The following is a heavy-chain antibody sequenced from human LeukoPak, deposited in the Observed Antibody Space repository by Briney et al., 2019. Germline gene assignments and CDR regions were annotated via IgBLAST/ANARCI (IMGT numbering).Heavy chain of an antibody. V-gene: IGHV3-43*02. CDR1: GFTFDGYA. Sequence: PGGSLRLSCAASGFTFDGYAMHWVRQAPGKGLEWVSLISGDGGSTYYADSVKGRFTISRDNAKNSLYLQMNSLRAEDTAVYYCARGSPSTDDYGDYWGRGTLVTVSS. D-gene: IGHD1-26*01. CDR3: ARGSPSTDDYGDY. CDR2: ISGDGGST. J-gene: IGHJ4*02.